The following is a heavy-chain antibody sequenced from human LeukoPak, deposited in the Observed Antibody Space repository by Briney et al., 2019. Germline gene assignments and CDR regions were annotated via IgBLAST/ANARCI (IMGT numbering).Heavy chain of an antibody. D-gene: IGHD3-3*01. V-gene: IGHV3-7*01. Sequence: GGSLRLSCAASGFTFSSYWMSWVRQAPGKGLEWVAIIKQDGSERYYVDSVKGRFTISRDNAKNSLYLQMNSLRAEDTAVYYCARDNKVTIFARYYYYMDVWGKGTTVTVSS. J-gene: IGHJ6*03. CDR1: GFTFSSYW. CDR2: IKQDGSER. CDR3: ARDNKVTIFARYYYYMDV.